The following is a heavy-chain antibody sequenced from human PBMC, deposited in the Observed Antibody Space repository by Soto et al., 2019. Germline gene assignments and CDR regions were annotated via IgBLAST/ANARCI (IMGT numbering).Heavy chain of an antibody. CDR1: GVTFSSYA. CDR2: ISGSGGIT. V-gene: IGHV3-23*01. J-gene: IGHJ3*02. D-gene: IGHD1-7*01. CDR3: VKSLTVELPDSFDI. Sequence: GGSLRLSCAASGVTFSSYAMSWVRQAPGKGLEWVSAISGSGGITYYADSGKGRFTISTSNSQNTLYLQMNSLRAEDTYLYSCVKSLTVELPDSFDIWGQGTLVTVSS.